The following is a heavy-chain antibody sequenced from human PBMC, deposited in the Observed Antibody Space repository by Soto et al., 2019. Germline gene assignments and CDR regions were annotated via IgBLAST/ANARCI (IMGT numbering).Heavy chain of an antibody. CDR2: INDSGDI. CDR3: ARGLILWFGELSRRGGYYYYMDV. V-gene: IGHV4-34*01. D-gene: IGHD3-10*01. J-gene: IGHJ6*03. CDR1: GGSFSGYQ. Sequence: QVQLQQWGAGLLKPSETLSLTCAVYGGSFSGYQWSWIRQTPGKGLEWIGGINDSGDINYNPSLKSRVTSLVDSPKKQISLRLRSVAAADTAVYYCARGLILWFGELSRRGGYYYYMDVWGKGTTVTVSS.